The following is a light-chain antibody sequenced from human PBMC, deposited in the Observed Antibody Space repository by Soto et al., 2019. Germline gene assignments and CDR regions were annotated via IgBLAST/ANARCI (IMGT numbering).Light chain of an antibody. CDR2: DAS. Sequence: EIVLTQSPATLSLSPGERATLSWRASQSVSSYLAWYQQKPGQAPRLLIYDASNRATGIPARFSGSGSGTDFTLTISSLEPEDFAVYYCQQRSNWPPWTXGQGTKVDIK. J-gene: IGKJ1*01. CDR1: QSVSSY. CDR3: QQRSNWPPWT. V-gene: IGKV3-11*01.